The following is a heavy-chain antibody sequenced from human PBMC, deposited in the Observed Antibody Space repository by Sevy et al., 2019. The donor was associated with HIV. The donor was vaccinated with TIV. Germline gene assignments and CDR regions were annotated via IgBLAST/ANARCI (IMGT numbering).Heavy chain of an antibody. CDR2: INPNSGGT. J-gene: IGHJ4*02. D-gene: IGHD6-6*01. CDR3: ARARIAARFFDY. Sequence: ASVKVSCKASGYTFTGYYMHWMRQAPGQGLEWMGWINPNSGGTNYAQKFQGRVTMTRDTSISTADMELSRLRSDDTAVYYCARARIAARFFDYWGQGTLFTVSS. V-gene: IGHV1-2*02. CDR1: GYTFTGYY.